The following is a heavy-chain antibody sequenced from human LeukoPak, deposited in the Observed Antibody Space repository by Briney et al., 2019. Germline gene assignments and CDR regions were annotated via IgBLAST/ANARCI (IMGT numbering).Heavy chain of an antibody. Sequence: GGSLRLSCAASGFTFSNAWMSWVRQAPGKGLEWVGRIKSKTDGGTTDYAAPVKGRFTISRDDSKNTLYLQMNSLKTEDTPVYSFTTETGWSLAYWGQGPLVTVSS. CDR3: TTETGWSLAY. V-gene: IGHV3-15*01. D-gene: IGHD6-19*01. J-gene: IGHJ4*02. CDR1: GFTFSNAW. CDR2: IKSKTDGGTT.